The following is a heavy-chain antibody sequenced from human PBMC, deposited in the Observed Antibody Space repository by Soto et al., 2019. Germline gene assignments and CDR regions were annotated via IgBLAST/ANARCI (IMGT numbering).Heavy chain of an antibody. Sequence: ASVKVSCKASGYTFTSYGISWVRQAPGQGLEWMGWISAYNGNTNYAQKLQGRVTMTTDTSTRTAYMELRSLRSDDTAVYYCARDRFSCSGGSCYPRGTWFDPWGQGTLVTVSS. V-gene: IGHV1-18*04. J-gene: IGHJ5*02. CDR3: ARDRFSCSGGSCYPRGTWFDP. CDR2: ISAYNGNT. D-gene: IGHD2-15*01. CDR1: GYTFTSYG.